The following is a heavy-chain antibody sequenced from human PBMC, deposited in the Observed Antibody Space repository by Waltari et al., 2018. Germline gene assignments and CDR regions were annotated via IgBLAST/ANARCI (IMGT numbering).Heavy chain of an antibody. CDR2: INTEGKTI. Sequence: EVQLVESGGGLVQPGGSLRLYCVASGFTFTSHHMHWVRQAPGKGLVWVSRINTEGKTINYANSVKGRFTMSRDNAKSTVYLQMNSLRDEDTAVYFCVRDVGAPDWSLDLWGRGSLVTVSS. CDR1: GFTFTSHH. V-gene: IGHV3-74*01. J-gene: IGHJ2*01. CDR3: VRDVGAPDWSLDL. D-gene: IGHD3-16*01.